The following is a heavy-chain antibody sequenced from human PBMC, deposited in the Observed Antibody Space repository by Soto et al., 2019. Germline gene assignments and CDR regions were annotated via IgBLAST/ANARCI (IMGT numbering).Heavy chain of an antibody. D-gene: IGHD6-13*01. Sequence: QVQLVESGGGVVQPGTSLGLSCAASGFTFSSYPLHWVRQAPGKGLEWVAVIAYDGSIKLYADSVSGRFAISRDDSKNTLYLKMNSLRVEDTAVYYCARDPQRGSPDYFDYWGQGTLVTVSS. J-gene: IGHJ4*02. CDR1: GFTFSSYP. V-gene: IGHV3-30*09. CDR2: IAYDGSIK. CDR3: ARDPQRGSPDYFDY.